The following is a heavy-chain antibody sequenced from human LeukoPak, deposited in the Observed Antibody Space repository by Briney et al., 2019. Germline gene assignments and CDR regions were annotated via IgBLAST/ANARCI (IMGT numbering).Heavy chain of an antibody. CDR1: GGSISSYY. J-gene: IGHJ4*02. D-gene: IGHD3-22*01. V-gene: IGHV4-4*07. CDR2: IYTSGST. Sequence: SETLSLTCTVSGGSISSYYWSWIRQPAGKALEWIGHIYTSGSTNYNPSLKSRVTMSVDTSRNQFSLKLSSVTAADTAVYYCVRTPIYYYDNSGYYRWSQGTLVTVSS. CDR3: VRTPIYYYDNSGYYR.